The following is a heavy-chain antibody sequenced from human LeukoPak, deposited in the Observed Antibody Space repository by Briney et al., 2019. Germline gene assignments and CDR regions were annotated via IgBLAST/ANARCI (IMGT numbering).Heavy chain of an antibody. CDR3: AREITMDY. CDR2: ISSSSSYI. D-gene: IGHD3-10*01. CDR1: GFTFSYYT. Sequence: GGSLRLSCAASGFTFSYYTMNWVRQAPGKGLEWVSSISSSSSYIYYADSVKGRFTISRDNAKNSLYLQMNSLRAKDTAVYYCAREITMDYWGQGTLVTVSS. V-gene: IGHV3-21*01. J-gene: IGHJ4*02.